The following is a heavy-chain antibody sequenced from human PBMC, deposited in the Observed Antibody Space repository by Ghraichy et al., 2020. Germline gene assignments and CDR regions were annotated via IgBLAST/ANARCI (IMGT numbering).Heavy chain of an antibody. CDR1: GFTFSSYS. J-gene: IGHJ4*02. V-gene: IGHV3-21*06. D-gene: IGHD3-16*01. CDR2: ISSTSSYI. CDR3: AKSWGGIYLFDY. Sequence: GGSLRLSCAASGFTFSSYSMSWVRQAPGKGLEWVSSISSTSSYIYYADSVKGRFTISRDNAKNSLYLQMNSLRADDTAVYYCAKSWGGIYLFDYWGQGALVTVSS.